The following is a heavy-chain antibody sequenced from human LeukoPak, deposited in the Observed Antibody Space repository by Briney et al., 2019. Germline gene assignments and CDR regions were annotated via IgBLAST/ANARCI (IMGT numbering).Heavy chain of an antibody. J-gene: IGHJ4*02. CDR1: GFTFSSYA. CDR2: ISGSGGST. V-gene: IGHV3-23*01. CDR3: AKAYYYDSSGYYSKLTLFDY. Sequence: GGSLRLSCAASGFTFSSYAMSWVRQAPGKGLEWVPAISGSGGSTYYADSVKGRFTISRDNSKNTLYLQMNSLRAEDTAVYYCAKAYYYDSSGYYSKLTLFDYWGQGTLVTVSS. D-gene: IGHD3-22*01.